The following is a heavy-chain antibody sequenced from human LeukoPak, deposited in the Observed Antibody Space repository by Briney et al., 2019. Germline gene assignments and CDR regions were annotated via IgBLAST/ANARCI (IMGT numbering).Heavy chain of an antibody. CDR3: ATQLDSSGPFDY. J-gene: IGHJ4*02. CDR2: IIPIFGTA. CDR1: GYTFTSYA. Sequence: ASVKVSCKASGYTFTSYAISWVRQAPGQGLEWMGGIIPIFGTANYAQKFQGRVTITADKSTSTAYMELSSLRSEDTAVYYCATQLDSSGPFDYWGQGTLVTVSS. V-gene: IGHV1-69*06. D-gene: IGHD3-22*01.